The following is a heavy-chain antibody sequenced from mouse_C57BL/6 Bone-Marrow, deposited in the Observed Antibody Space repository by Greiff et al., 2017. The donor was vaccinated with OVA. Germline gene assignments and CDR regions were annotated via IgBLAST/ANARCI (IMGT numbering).Heavy chain of an antibody. CDR3: ARWRGDYVWYFDV. J-gene: IGHJ1*03. Sequence: VQLQQSGPELVKPGDSVKISCKASGYSFTGYFMNWVMQSHGKSLEWIGRINPYNGDTIYNQKFKGKATLTVDKSSSTAHMELRSLTSEDSAVYYSARWRGDYVWYFDVWGTGTTVTVSS. CDR1: GYSFTGYF. CDR2: INPYNGDT. D-gene: IGHD2-13*01. V-gene: IGHV1-20*01.